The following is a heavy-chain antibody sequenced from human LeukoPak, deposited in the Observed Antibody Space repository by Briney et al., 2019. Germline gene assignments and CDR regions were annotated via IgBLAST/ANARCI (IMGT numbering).Heavy chain of an antibody. D-gene: IGHD3-16*01. CDR1: GFTVSSNY. CDR2: IYSGGST. CDR3: ASPFYVDPPPY. J-gene: IGHJ4*02. V-gene: IGHV3-66*01. Sequence: GGSLRLSCAASGFTVSSNYMSWVRQAPGRGLEWVSVIYSGGSTYYADSAKGRFTISRDNSKNTLYLQMNSLRAEDTAVYYCASPFYVDPPPYWGQGTLVTVSS.